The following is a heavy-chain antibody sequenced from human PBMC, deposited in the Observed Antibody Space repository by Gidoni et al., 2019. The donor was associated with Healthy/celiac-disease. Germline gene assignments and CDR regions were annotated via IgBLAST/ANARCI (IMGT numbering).Heavy chain of an antibody. Sequence: QVQLQESGPGLVKPSETLSLTCTVSGGSISSYYWSWIRQPPGKGLEWIGYIYYSGSTNYSPSLKSRVTISVDTSKNQFSLKLSAVTAADTAVYYCARGRYYYDSSGYRARYWYFDLWGRGTLVTVSS. V-gene: IGHV4-59*01. J-gene: IGHJ2*01. CDR2: IYYSGST. CDR1: GGSISSYY. D-gene: IGHD3-22*01. CDR3: ARGRYYYDSSGYRARYWYFDL.